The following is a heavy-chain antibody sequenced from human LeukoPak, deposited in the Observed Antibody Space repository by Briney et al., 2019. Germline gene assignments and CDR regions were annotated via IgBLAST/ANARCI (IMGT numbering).Heavy chain of an antibody. Sequence: SVKVSCKASGGTFSSYAISWVRQAPGQGLEWMGRIIPILGIANYAQKFQGRVTITADKSTSTAYMELSSLRSEDTAVYYCASDSSSWYGYAFDIWGQGTMVTVSS. V-gene: IGHV1-69*04. CDR2: IIPILGIA. D-gene: IGHD6-13*01. CDR3: ASDSSSWYGYAFDI. CDR1: GGTFSSYA. J-gene: IGHJ3*02.